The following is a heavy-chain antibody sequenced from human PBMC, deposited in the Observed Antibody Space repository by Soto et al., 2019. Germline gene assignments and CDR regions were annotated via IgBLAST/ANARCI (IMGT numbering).Heavy chain of an antibody. CDR1: GYSFTSYW. J-gene: IGHJ4*02. CDR2: IYPGDSDT. CDR3: ARLVPSSSWLHELEY. Sequence: PGESLKISCKGSGYSFTSYWIGWVRQMPGKGLEWMGIIYPGDSDTRYSPSFQGQVTISADKSISTAYLQWSSLKASDTAMYYCARLVPSSSWLHELEYWGQGTLVAASS. V-gene: IGHV5-51*01. D-gene: IGHD6-13*01.